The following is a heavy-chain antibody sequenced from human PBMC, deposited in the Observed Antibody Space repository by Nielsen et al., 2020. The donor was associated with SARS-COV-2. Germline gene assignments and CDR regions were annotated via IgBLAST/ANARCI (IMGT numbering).Heavy chain of an antibody. Sequence: SVKVSCKASGGTFSSYAISWVRQAPGQGLEWMGGIIPIFGTANYAQKFQGRVTITADESTSTAYMELRSLRSDDTAVYYCARGLVLYYDSSGYEDDYWGQGTLVTVSS. D-gene: IGHD3-22*01. V-gene: IGHV1-69*13. CDR2: IIPIFGTA. J-gene: IGHJ4*02. CDR1: GGTFSSYA. CDR3: ARGLVLYYDSSGYEDDY.